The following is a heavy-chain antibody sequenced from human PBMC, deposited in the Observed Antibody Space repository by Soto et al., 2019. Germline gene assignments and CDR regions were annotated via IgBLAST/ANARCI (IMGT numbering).Heavy chain of an antibody. J-gene: IGHJ3*02. D-gene: IGHD6-19*01. V-gene: IGHV3-21*04. Sequence: GSLRLSCAASGFTFSSYSMNWVRQAPGKGLEWVSSISSSSYIYYADSVKSRFTISRDNAKNSLYLQMNSLRAEDTAVYYCAKDRLIAVAGTKGPIDAFDIWGQGTMVTVSS. CDR2: ISSSSYI. CDR1: GFTFSSYS. CDR3: AKDRLIAVAGTKGPIDAFDI.